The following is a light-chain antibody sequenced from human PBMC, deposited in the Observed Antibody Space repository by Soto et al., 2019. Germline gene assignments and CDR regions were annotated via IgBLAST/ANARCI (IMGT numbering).Light chain of an antibody. J-gene: IGLJ1*01. CDR1: SSDVGAYDF. CDR2: EVT. CDR3: TSHAGNYNFPYV. Sequence: QSVLTQPPSASGSPGQSVTISCTGTSSDVGAYDFVSWYQHHPGKAPKLMIYEVTKRPSGVPDRFSGSKSGNTASLTVSGLQAEDEADYYCTSHAGNYNFPYVFGTETKVTVL. V-gene: IGLV2-8*01.